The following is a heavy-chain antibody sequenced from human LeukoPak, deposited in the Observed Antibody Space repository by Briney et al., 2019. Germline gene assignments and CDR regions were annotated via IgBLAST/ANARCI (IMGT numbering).Heavy chain of an antibody. Sequence: SETLSLTCAVYGGSFSGYYWSWIRQPPGKGLEWIGEINHSGSTNYNPSLKSRVTISVDTSKNQFSLKLTSVTAADTAVYYCARYSSAWPYWYFDLWGRGTLVTVSS. CDR1: GGSFSGYY. D-gene: IGHD6-25*01. CDR3: ARYSSAWPYWYFDL. J-gene: IGHJ2*01. CDR2: INHSGST. V-gene: IGHV4-34*01.